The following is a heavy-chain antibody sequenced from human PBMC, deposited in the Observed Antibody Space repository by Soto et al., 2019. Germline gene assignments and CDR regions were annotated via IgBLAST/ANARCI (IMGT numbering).Heavy chain of an antibody. J-gene: IGHJ5*02. CDR1: GGSISSYY. CDR3: AKSVVTATSNWFDA. CDR2: IYYSGST. D-gene: IGHD2-21*02. Sequence: SETLSLTCTVSGGSISSYYWSWIRQPPGKGLEWIGYIYYSGSTNYSPSLRSRVTISVDTSKNQFSLKLSSVTAADTAVYYCAKSVVTATSNWFDAWGQGTLVTVSS. V-gene: IGHV4-59*01.